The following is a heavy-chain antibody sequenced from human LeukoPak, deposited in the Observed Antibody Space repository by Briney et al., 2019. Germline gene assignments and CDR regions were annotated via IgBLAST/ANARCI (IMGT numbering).Heavy chain of an antibody. CDR2: IDSGGST. CDR3: ARDSIARHYYYYGMDV. Sequence: GGSLRLSCAASGFTVSSNYMSWVRQAPGKGLEWVSVIDSGGSTYYADSVKGRFTISRDNSKNTLYLQMNSLRAEDTAVYYCARDSIARHYYYYGMDVWGQGTTVTVSS. D-gene: IGHD6-6*01. V-gene: IGHV3-53*01. J-gene: IGHJ6*02. CDR1: GFTVSSNY.